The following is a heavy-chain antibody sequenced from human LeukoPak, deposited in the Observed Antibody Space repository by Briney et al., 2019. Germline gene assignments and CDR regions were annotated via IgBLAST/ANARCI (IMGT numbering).Heavy chain of an antibody. V-gene: IGHV3-48*03. CDR1: GVTFSSYE. CDR3: ARDPYEERQYCCGTSCDC. CDR2: ISSSGDTF. J-gene: IGHJ4*02. D-gene: IGHD2-2*01. Sequence: SGGSLRLSCAASGVTFSSYEMNWVRQAPGKGLEWISYISSSGDTFHYADSVKGRFTISRHNTNNSLDLQMNSLRAEDTAVYYCARDPYEERQYCCGTSCDCWGRGTLVTVSS.